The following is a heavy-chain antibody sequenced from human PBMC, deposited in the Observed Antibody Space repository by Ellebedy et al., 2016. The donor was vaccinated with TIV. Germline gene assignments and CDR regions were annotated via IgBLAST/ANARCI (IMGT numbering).Heavy chain of an antibody. J-gene: IGHJ5*01. CDR1: GGSLSRSSYY. V-gene: IGHV4-39*01. Sequence: PSETLSLTCTVSGGSLSRSSYYWGWFRQPPGKGLEWIGNIYYSGDTDYNPSLKSRVTISVDMSKNQFSLKVRSVTAADTAVYYCARNPPTYNWVDSWGQGTLVTVSS. CDR2: IYYSGDT. CDR3: ARNPPTYNWVDS.